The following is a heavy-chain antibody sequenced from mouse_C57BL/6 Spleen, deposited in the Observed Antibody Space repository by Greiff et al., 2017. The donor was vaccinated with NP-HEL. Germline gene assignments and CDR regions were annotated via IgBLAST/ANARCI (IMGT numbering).Heavy chain of an antibody. CDR1: GFNIKDDY. J-gene: IGHJ4*01. V-gene: IGHV14-4*01. CDR3: TTGETGPYAMDY. Sequence: EVQLVESGAELVRPGASVKLSCTASGFNIKDDYMHSVKQRPEQGLEWIGWIDPENGDTEYASKFQGKATITADTSSNTAYLQLSSLTSEDTAVYYCTTGETGPYAMDYWGQGTSVTVSS. CDR2: IDPENGDT. D-gene: IGHD4-1*01.